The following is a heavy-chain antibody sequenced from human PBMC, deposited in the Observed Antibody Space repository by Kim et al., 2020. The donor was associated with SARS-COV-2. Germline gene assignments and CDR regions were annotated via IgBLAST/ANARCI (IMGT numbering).Heavy chain of an antibody. Sequence: SETLSLTCTVSGGSISSYYWSWIRQPPGKGLEWIGYIYYSGSTNYNPSLKSRVTISVDTSKNQFSLKLSSVTAADTAVYYCARAVLGYDFWSGYYTGYYYYMDVWGKGTTVTVSS. CDR1: GGSISSYY. CDR2: IYYSGST. CDR3: ARAVLGYDFWSGYYTGYYYYMDV. D-gene: IGHD3-3*01. V-gene: IGHV4-59*01. J-gene: IGHJ6*03.